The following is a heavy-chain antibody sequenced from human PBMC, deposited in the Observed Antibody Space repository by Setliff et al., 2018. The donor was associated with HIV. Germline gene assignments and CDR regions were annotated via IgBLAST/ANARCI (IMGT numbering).Heavy chain of an antibody. Sequence: KVSCKASGYTFSDFYIHWVQQAPGKGLEWMGRLDPESGEVIYGENFQGRVTISADTSINTTYMELPSLTSEDTAVYYCATGTGKYSVDAFDVWGLGTEVTVS. J-gene: IGHJ3*01. CDR1: GYTFSDFY. CDR2: LDPESGEV. V-gene: IGHV1-69-2*01. D-gene: IGHD7-27*01. CDR3: ATGTGKYSVDAFDV.